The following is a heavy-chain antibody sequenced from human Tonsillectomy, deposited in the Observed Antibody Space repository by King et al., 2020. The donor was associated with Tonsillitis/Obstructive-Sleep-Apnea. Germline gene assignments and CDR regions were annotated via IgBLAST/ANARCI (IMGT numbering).Heavy chain of an antibody. D-gene: IGHD6-13*01. Sequence: QLVQSGAEVKKPGASVMISCKASRYTFTGYYIHWVRQAPGQGLEWMGRINPNGGGANYAQKFQGRVTLTRDTSISTAYMELSRLRSDDTAVYYCARDVSLYSSSWGDAFDIWGQGTLVTVSS. V-gene: IGHV1-2*06. CDR1: RYTFTGYY. CDR2: INPNGGGA. CDR3: ARDVSLYSSSWGDAFDI. J-gene: IGHJ3*02.